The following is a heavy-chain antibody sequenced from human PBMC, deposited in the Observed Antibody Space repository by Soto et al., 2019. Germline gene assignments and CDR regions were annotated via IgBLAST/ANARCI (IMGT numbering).Heavy chain of an antibody. CDR1: VFIVSDNY. D-gene: IGHD1-7*01. J-gene: IGHJ4*02. V-gene: IGHV3-53*01. CDR3: AREVSGTSFDY. Sequence: GGSLRLSCAASVFIVSDNYINWVRQAPGKGLEWVSVTYTGGYTYYEDSVKVRFTISRDNSKNTLYLQMNSLRAEDTAVYYCAREVSGTSFDYWGQGTLVTVSS. CDR2: TYTGGYT.